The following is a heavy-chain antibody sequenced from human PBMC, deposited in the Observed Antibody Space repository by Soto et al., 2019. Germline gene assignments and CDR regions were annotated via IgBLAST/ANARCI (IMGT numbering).Heavy chain of an antibody. Sequence: SETLSLTCAVYGGSFSGYYWSWIRQPPGKGLEWIGEINHSGSTNYNPSLKSRVTISVDTSKNQFSLKLSSVTAADTAVYYCARGPTNGGSSPDNWFDPWGQGSPVTVSS. CDR3: ARGPTNGGSSPDNWFDP. CDR1: GGSFSGYY. V-gene: IGHV4-34*01. CDR2: INHSGST. J-gene: IGHJ5*02. D-gene: IGHD6-6*01.